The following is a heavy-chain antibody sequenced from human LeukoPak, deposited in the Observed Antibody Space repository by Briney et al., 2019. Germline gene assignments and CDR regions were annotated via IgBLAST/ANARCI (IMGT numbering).Heavy chain of an antibody. CDR1: GGSFSGYY. D-gene: IGHD3-22*01. CDR2: INHSGST. CDR3: ARLDYYDSSGYSYFDY. V-gene: IGHV4-34*01. Sequence: SETLSLTCAVYGGSFSGYYWSWIRQPPGKGLEWIGEINHSGSTNCNPSLKSRVTISVDTSKNQFSLKLSSVTAADTAVYYCARLDYYDSSGYSYFDYWGQGTLVTVSS. J-gene: IGHJ4*02.